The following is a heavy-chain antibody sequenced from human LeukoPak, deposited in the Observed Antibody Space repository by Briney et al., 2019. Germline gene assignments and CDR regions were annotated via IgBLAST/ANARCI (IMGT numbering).Heavy chain of an antibody. D-gene: IGHD2-2*01. CDR1: GFTFSRFA. V-gene: IGHV3-21*05. J-gene: IGHJ4*02. Sequence: GGSLRLSCAASGFTFSRFAMNWVRQAPGKGLEWVSYINTDSSDIHYADSVKGRFTISRDNARNTLYLQLSSLRAEDSAVYYCARDTFQPGLIDSWGQGTLVAVSS. CDR2: INTDSSDI. CDR3: ARDTFQPGLIDS.